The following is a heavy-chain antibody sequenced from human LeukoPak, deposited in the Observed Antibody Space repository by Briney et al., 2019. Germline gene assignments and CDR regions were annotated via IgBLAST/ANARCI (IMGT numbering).Heavy chain of an antibody. CDR2: IYYSGST. CDR3: ARRPAWLSGAFDI. CDR1: GGSISSYY. D-gene: IGHD6-19*01. Sequence: MPSETLSLTCTVSGGSISSYYWSWIRQPPGKGLEWIGYIYYSGSTNYNPSLKSRVTISVDTSKNQFSLKLSSVTAADTAVYYCARRPAWLSGAFDIWGQGTVVTVSS. J-gene: IGHJ3*02. V-gene: IGHV4-59*08.